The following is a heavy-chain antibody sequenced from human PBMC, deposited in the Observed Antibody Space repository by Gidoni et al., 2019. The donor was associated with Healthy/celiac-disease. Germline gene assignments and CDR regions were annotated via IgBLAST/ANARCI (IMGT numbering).Heavy chain of an antibody. CDR3: ARDRDSSSFGYWGKFDY. CDR1: GGTFSSYA. CDR2: IIPIFGTA. V-gene: IGHV1-69*01. D-gene: IGHD6-13*01. J-gene: IGHJ4*02. Sequence: QVQLVQSGAEVKKPGSSVKVSCKASGGTFSSYAISWVRQAPGQGLEWMGGIIPIFGTANYAQKFQGRVTITADESTSTAYMELSSLRSEDTAVYYCARDRDSSSFGYWGKFDYWGQGTLVTVSS.